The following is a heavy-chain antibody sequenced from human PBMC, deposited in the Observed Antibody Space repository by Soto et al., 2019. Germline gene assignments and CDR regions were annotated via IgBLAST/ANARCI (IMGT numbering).Heavy chain of an antibody. Sequence: EVQLVESGGGLVQPDRSLRLSCAASGFTFDDYAMHWVRQAPGKGLEWVSGISWNSGNLDYAGSVKGRFTISRDNAKNSLYLEMDGLISEDTAVYYCAKDCSMGESSYISYMDVWGKGTTVTVSS. CDR2: ISWNSGNL. V-gene: IGHV3-9*01. CDR3: AKDCSMGESSYISYMDV. J-gene: IGHJ6*03. CDR1: GFTFDDYA. D-gene: IGHD3-16*01.